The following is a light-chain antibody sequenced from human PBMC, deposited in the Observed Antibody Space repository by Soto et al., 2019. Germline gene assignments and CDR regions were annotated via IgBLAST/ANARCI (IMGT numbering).Light chain of an antibody. CDR3: SSYRSGNTVV. CDR1: SSDVGGYNY. Sequence: QSALTQPASVSESPGQSITISCTGTSSDVGGYNYVTWYQQHPGKAPKLMIYDVSNRPSGVPNRFSGSKSGNTASLTISGLQADDEADYYCSSYRSGNTVVFGGGTKLTVL. CDR2: DVS. V-gene: IGLV2-14*01. J-gene: IGLJ2*01.